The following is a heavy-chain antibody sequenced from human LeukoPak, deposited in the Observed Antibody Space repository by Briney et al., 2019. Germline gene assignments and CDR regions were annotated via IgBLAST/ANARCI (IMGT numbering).Heavy chain of an antibody. CDR3: ATGFRGDNFDY. V-gene: IGHV4-34*01. CDR2: INHSGST. D-gene: IGHD7-27*01. CDR1: GGSLSGYY. Sequence: SETLSLTCAVSGGSLSGYYWTWIRQPPGKGLEWIGEINHSGSTNYNPSLKSRVTISVDTSKNQFSLKLSSVTAADTAVYFCATGFRGDNFDYWGQGTLVTVSS. J-gene: IGHJ4*02.